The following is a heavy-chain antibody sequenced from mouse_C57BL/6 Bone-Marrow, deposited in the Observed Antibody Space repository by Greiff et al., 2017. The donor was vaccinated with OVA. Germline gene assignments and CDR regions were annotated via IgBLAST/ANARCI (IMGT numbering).Heavy chain of an antibody. CDR3: ARSKYFDY. Sequence: VQLQQSGAELVRPGTSVKVSCKASGYAFTNYLIEWVKQRPGQGLEWIGVINPGSGGTNYNEKFKGKGTLTADKSSSTAYMQLSSLTSEDSAVYFCARSKYFDYWGQGTTLTVSS. J-gene: IGHJ2*01. V-gene: IGHV1-54*01. CDR1: GYAFTNYL. CDR2: INPGSGGT.